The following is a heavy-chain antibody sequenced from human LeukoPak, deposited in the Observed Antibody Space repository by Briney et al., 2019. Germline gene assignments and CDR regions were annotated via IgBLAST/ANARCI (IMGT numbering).Heavy chain of an antibody. CDR3: ARARGPFDY. J-gene: IGHJ4*02. V-gene: IGHV3-21*01. CDR2: ISSSADAT. CDR1: GFTFSRYS. Sequence: GGSLRLSCAASGFTFSRYSMNWVRQAPGKGLEWVSSISSSADATYYADSVKGRFTISRDNADNSLYLQMNSLRAEDTAVYYCARARGPFDYWGQGTLVTVSS.